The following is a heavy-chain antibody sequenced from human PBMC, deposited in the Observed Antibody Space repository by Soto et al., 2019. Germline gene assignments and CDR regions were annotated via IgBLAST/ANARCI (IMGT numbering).Heavy chain of an antibody. J-gene: IGHJ4*02. CDR2: IHYSGST. Sequence: SETLSLTCSFSGGSISTYYWNWIRQPPGKGLEWIGYIHYSGSTKYNPSLKSRLTISVDTSMNQFSLKLSSVTAADTAVYYCARSFSSSWILFDSWGQGTLVTVSS. D-gene: IGHD6-13*01. V-gene: IGHV4-59*08. CDR3: ARSFSSSWILFDS. CDR1: GGSISTYY.